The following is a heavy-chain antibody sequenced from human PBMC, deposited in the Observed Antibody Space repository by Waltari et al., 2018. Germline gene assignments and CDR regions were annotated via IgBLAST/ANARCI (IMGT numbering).Heavy chain of an antibody. D-gene: IGHD3-3*01. V-gene: IGHV3-72*01. Sequence: EVQLVESGGGLVQPGGSLRLSCAASGFTFSDHYMDWVRQAPGKVLGWVGRSKNKGQSFTIEYAASVEGRFTISRDDSKNSLYLQMSSLKTEDTAVYYCEVWLYGAGYWGQGTLVTVSS. CDR3: EVWLYGAGY. CDR1: GFTFSDHY. CDR2: SKNKGQSFTI. J-gene: IGHJ4*02.